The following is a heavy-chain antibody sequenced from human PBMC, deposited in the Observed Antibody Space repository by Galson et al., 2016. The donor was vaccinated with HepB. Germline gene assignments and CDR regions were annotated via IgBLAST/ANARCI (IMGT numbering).Heavy chain of an antibody. CDR3: ASGIVATSDY. Sequence: SLRLSCAASGFTFSSYGMHWVRQAPGKGLEWVAVIWYDGSNKYYAESVKGRFTISRDNSKNTLYLQMTSLRAEDTAVYYCASGIVATSDYWGQGTLVTVSS. CDR1: GFTFSSYG. CDR2: IWYDGSNK. D-gene: IGHD5-12*01. V-gene: IGHV3-33*01. J-gene: IGHJ4*02.